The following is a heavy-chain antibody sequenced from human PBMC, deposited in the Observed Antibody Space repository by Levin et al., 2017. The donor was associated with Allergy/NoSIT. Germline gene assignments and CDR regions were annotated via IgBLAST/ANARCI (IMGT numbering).Heavy chain of an antibody. J-gene: IGHJ4*02. Sequence: LETLSLTCTVSGGSISSSISYWGWIRQAPGTGLEWIGSIYNSGSTYYNPSLKSRVTTSVDTSKNQFSLTLSSVTAADTAVYYCARQCYDILTGYYNFDYWGQGTLVTVSS. CDR3: ARQCYDILTGYYNFDY. D-gene: IGHD3-9*01. CDR2: IYNSGST. CDR1: GGSISSSISY. V-gene: IGHV4-39*01.